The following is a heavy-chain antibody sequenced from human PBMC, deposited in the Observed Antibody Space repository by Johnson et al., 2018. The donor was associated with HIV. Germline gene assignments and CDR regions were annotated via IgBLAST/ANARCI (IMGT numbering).Heavy chain of an antibody. Sequence: VQLVESGGGLVQPGGSLRLSCAASGLTVSGNYMNWVRQAPGKGLEWVANIKQDGREKHYVDSVKGRFTISRDNAKNSLYLQMNSLRAEDTAVYYCARDPELDYFDNRAFDIWGQGTMVTVSS. J-gene: IGHJ3*02. CDR1: GLTVSGNY. CDR2: IKQDGREK. CDR3: ARDPELDYFDNRAFDI. V-gene: IGHV3-7*01. D-gene: IGHD3-22*01.